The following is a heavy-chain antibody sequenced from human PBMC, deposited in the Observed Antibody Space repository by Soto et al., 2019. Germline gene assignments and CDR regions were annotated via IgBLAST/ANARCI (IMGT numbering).Heavy chain of an antibody. D-gene: IGHD2-2*01. V-gene: IGHV1-69*01. J-gene: IGHJ4*02. CDR2: IIPIFGTA. CDR1: GGTFSSYA. Sequence: QVQLVQSGAEVKKPGSSVKVSCKASGGTFSSYAISWVRQAPGQGLEWMGGIIPIFGTANYAQKFQGRVTITADESTSTAYMELSSLGSEDTAVYYCARDGGYCSSTSCYALDYWGQGTLVTVSS. CDR3: ARDGGYCSSTSCYALDY.